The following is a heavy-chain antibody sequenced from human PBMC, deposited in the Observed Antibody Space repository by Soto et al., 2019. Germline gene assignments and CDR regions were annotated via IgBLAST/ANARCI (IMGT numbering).Heavy chain of an antibody. CDR3: ARGVEQLVENYAFDI. D-gene: IGHD6-6*01. Sequence: GGSLRLSCAASGFTFSSYWMSWVRQAPGKGLEWVANIKQDGSEKYYVDSVKGRFTISRDNAKNSLYLQMNSLRAEDTAVYYCARGVEQLVENYAFDIWGQGTMVTVSS. CDR2: IKQDGSEK. J-gene: IGHJ3*02. V-gene: IGHV3-7*01. CDR1: GFTFSSYW.